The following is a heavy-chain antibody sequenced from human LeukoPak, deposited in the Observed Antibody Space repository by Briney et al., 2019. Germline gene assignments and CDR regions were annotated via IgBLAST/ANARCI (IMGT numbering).Heavy chain of an antibody. V-gene: IGHV4-59*12. D-gene: IGHD6-13*01. CDR3: ARDRPYSSSWPLPYYYYYYMDV. Sequence: SETLSLTCTVSGGSISSYYWSWIRQPPGKGLEWIGNFYHTGSTNYNPSLESRVTMSIDTSKNQFSLKLSSVTAADTAVYHCARDRPYSSSWPLPYYYYYYMDVWGKGTTVTVSS. CDR2: FYHTGST. CDR1: GGSISSYY. J-gene: IGHJ6*03.